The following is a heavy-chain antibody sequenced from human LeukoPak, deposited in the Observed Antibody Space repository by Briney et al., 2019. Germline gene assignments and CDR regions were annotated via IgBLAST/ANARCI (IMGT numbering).Heavy chain of an antibody. Sequence: SETLSLTCTVSGGSISSGGYYWSWIRQHPGKGLEWIGYIYYSGSTYYNPSLKSRVTISVDTSKNQFSLKLSSVTAADTAVYYCARRPNYYDSSGYYQPDAFDIWGQGTMVTVSS. J-gene: IGHJ3*02. V-gene: IGHV4-31*03. CDR2: IYYSGST. D-gene: IGHD3-22*01. CDR3: ARRPNYYDSSGYYQPDAFDI. CDR1: GGSISSGGYY.